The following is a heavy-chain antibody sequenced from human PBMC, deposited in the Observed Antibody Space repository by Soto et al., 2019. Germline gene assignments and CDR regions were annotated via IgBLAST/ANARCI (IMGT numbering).Heavy chain of an antibody. CDR3: ARGDDSGRAE. V-gene: IGHV3-33*01. Sequence: QVQLVESGGGVVQPGRSLRLSCAASGFTFSSYGMHGVRQAPGKGLEWVAVIWYDGSNKYYADSVKGRFTISRDNSKNTLYLQMNSLRVEDTAVYYCARGDDSGRAEWGQGTLVTVSS. CDR1: GFTFSSYG. J-gene: IGHJ4*02. CDR2: IWYDGSNK. D-gene: IGHD3-10*01.